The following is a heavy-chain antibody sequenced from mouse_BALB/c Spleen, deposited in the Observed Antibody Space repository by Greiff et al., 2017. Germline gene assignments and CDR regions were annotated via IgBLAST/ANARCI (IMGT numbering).Heavy chain of an antibody. V-gene: IGHV1-69*02. J-gene: IGHJ2*01. CDR3: ARGGGSSGYFDY. CDR1: GYTFTSYW. D-gene: IGHD3-1*01. Sequence: QVQLQQPGAELVKPGASVKLSCTASGYTFTSYWMHWVKQSPGQGLEWIGEIDPSGSYTNYNQKIKGKATLTVDKSSSTVYMKLSSHTSEASAGYYCARGGGSSGYFDYWGQGTTLTVSS. CDR2: IDPSGSYT.